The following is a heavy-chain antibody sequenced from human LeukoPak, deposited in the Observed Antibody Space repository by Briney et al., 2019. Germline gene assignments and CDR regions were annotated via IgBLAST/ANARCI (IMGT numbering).Heavy chain of an antibody. CDR2: ISSSSSYI. CDR3: AREGVAGTGLDY. Sequence: GGSLRLSCAASGFTFSSYSMNWVRQAPGKGLEWVSSISSSSSYIYYADSVKGRFTISRDNAKNSLYLQMNSLRAEDTAVYYCAREGVAGTGLDYWGQGTLVTVSS. CDR1: GFTFSSYS. V-gene: IGHV3-21*04. J-gene: IGHJ4*02. D-gene: IGHD6-13*01.